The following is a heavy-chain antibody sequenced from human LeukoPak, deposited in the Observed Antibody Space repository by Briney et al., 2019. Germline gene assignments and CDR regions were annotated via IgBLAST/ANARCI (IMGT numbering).Heavy chain of an antibody. CDR1: GYTFTSYG. CDR2: ISAYNGNT. J-gene: IGHJ4*02. V-gene: IGHV1-18*01. Sequence: ASVKVSCKASGYTFTSYGISWVRQAPGQGLEWMGWISAYNGNTNYAQKFQGRVTMTRDTSISTAYMELSRLRSDDTAVYYCASPGYCSGGSCLIFDYWGQGTLVTVSS. CDR3: ASPGYCSGGSCLIFDY. D-gene: IGHD2-15*01.